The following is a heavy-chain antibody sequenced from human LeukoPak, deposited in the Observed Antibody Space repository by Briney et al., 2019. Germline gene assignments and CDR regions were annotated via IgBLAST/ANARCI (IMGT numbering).Heavy chain of an antibody. CDR3: ARGRYSSSPFDY. CDR1: GGTFSSYA. V-gene: IGHV1-69*13. J-gene: IGHJ4*02. D-gene: IGHD6-13*01. CDR2: IIPIFGTA. Sequence: GASVKVSCKASGGTFSSYASSCVRQSPGQGLEWMGGIIPIFGTANYAQKFQGRVTITAAESTSTAYMELSSLRAEATAVYYCARGRYSSSPFDYWGQGTLVTVSS.